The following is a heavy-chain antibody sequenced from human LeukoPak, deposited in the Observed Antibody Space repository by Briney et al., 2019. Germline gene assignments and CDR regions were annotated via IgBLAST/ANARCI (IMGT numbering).Heavy chain of an antibody. CDR1: GGSISSGSYY. J-gene: IGHJ4*02. CDR2: IYYSGSA. Sequence: SETLSLTCIVSGGSISSGSYYWPCIRQHPGKGVEWIVYIYYSGSAYYNPSLKSRDTISVDTSKNQFSLNLSSVTAADTAVYYCARGLATAQGEAAMPLWGQGTLVTVSS. D-gene: IGHD2-2*01. CDR3: ARGLATAQGEAAMPL. V-gene: IGHV4-31*02.